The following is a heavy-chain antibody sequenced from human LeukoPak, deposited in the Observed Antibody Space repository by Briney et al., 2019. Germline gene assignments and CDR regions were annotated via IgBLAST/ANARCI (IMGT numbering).Heavy chain of an antibody. Sequence: SETLSLTCTVSGGSISSYYWSWIRQPPGKGLEWIGYIYTSGSTNYNPSPKSRVTISVDTSKNQFSLKLSSVTAADTAVYYCARSGRYCSSTSCFNWFDPWGQGTLVTVSS. V-gene: IGHV4-4*09. CDR2: IYTSGST. CDR3: ARSGRYCSSTSCFNWFDP. CDR1: GGSISSYY. D-gene: IGHD2-2*01. J-gene: IGHJ5*02.